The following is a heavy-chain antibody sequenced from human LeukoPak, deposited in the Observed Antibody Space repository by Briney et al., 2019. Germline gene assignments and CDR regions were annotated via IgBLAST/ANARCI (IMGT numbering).Heavy chain of an antibody. V-gene: IGHV3-21*01. CDR3: ARVLGVPAAILGWFDP. Sequence: GGSLRLSCAASGFTFSSYSMNWVRQAPGKGLEWVSSISSSSSYIYYAGSVKGRFTISRDNAKNSLYLQMNSLRVEDTAVYYCARVLGVPAAILGWFDPWGQGTLVTVSS. J-gene: IGHJ5*02. D-gene: IGHD2-2*02. CDR1: GFTFSSYS. CDR2: ISSSSSYI.